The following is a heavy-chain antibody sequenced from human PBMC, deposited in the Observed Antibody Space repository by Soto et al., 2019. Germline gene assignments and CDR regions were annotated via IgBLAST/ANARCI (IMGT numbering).Heavy chain of an antibody. CDR1: GGTFSSYA. J-gene: IGHJ5*02. CDR3: ARDLASIAVAHNWFDP. Sequence: SVKVSCKASGGTFSSYAISWVRQAPGQGLEWMGGIIPIFGTANYAQKFQGRVTITADESTSTAYMELSSLRSEDTAVYYCARDLASIAVAHNWFDPWGQGTLVTVPS. V-gene: IGHV1-69*13. CDR2: IIPIFGTA. D-gene: IGHD6-19*01.